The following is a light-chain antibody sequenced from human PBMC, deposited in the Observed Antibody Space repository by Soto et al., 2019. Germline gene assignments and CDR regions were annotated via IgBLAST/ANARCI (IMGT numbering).Light chain of an antibody. Sequence: ITQSPGTLSVSRGERATLSCRASQSVSIHLAWYQQKPGQAPRLLIYDTSTRATGIPARFSGSGSGTEFTLTISSLQSEDFAVYYCQQYSNWPPITFGQGTRLEIK. V-gene: IGKV3-15*01. CDR1: QSVSIH. CDR2: DTS. J-gene: IGKJ5*01. CDR3: QQYSNWPPIT.